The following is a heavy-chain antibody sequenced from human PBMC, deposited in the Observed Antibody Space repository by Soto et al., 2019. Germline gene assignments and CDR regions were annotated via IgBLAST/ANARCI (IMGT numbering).Heavy chain of an antibody. CDR2: IIPILGIA. CDR3: ARDGGVVVGPLNWFDP. V-gene: IGHV1-69*02. J-gene: IGHJ5*02. CDR1: GGTFSSYT. Sequence: QVQLVQSGAEVKKPGSSVKVSCKASGGTFSSYTISWVRQAPGQGLEWMGRIIPILGIANYAQKFQGRVTITADKSTSTADMELSSLRSEDTAVYYCARDGGVVVGPLNWFDPWGQGTLVTVSS. D-gene: IGHD2-2*01.